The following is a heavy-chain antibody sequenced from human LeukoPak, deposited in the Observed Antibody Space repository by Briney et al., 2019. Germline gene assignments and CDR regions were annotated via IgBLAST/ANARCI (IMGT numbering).Heavy chain of an antibody. J-gene: IGHJ4*02. Sequence: GGSLRLSCAASGFTFGSYWMHWVRQAPGKGLVWVSRINTDGSSTSYADSVKGRFTISRDNAKNTLYLQMNSLRAEDTAVYYCARVTANWNYDYFDYWGQGTLVTVSS. CDR3: ARVTANWNYDYFDY. D-gene: IGHD1-7*01. CDR2: INTDGSST. V-gene: IGHV3-74*01. CDR1: GFTFGSYW.